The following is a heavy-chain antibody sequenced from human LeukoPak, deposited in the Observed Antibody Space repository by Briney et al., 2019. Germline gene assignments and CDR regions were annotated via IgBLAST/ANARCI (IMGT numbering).Heavy chain of an antibody. CDR1: GGSISSGTYY. CDR2: IYYSGTT. Sequence: SQTLSLTCTVSGGSISSGTYYWSWIRQPPGKGPEWIGYIYYSGTTYYNPSLKSRATISVDTSKNQFSLKLSSVTAADTAVYYCARVRGLRWSHYYYYGMDVWGQGTTVTVSS. J-gene: IGHJ6*02. V-gene: IGHV4-30-4*01. D-gene: IGHD4-23*01. CDR3: ARVRGLRWSHYYYYGMDV.